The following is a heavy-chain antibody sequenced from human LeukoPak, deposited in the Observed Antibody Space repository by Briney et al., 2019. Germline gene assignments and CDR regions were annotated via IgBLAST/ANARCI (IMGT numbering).Heavy chain of an antibody. CDR1: GGTFNNYA. J-gene: IGHJ2*01. CDR2: INPNNGGT. D-gene: IGHD3-10*01. Sequence: GSSVKVSCKASGGTFNNYAISWVRQAPGQGLEWMGWINPNNGGTNYAKNFQGRVTMTRDTSISTTYMELSGLTSDDTAVYYCARGVGSGWYFDLWGRGTLVTVPS. CDR3: ARGVGSGWYFDL. V-gene: IGHV1-2*02.